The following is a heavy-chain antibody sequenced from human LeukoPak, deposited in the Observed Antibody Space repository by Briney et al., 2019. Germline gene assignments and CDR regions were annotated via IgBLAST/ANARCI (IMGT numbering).Heavy chain of an antibody. CDR1: GGSISSGGYY. CDR3: ARDLWGYYDSSGYSIGTA. CDR2: IYYSGST. D-gene: IGHD3-22*01. V-gene: IGHV4-31*03. Sequence: SQTLSLTCTVSGGSISSGGYYWSWIRQHPGKGLEWIGYIYYSGSTYYNPSLKGRVTISVDTSKNQFSLKLSSVTAADTAVYYCARDLWGYYDSSGYSIGTAWGQGTLVTVSS. J-gene: IGHJ5*02.